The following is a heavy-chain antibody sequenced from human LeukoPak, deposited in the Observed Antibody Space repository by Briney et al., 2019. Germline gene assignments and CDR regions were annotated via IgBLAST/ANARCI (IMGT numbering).Heavy chain of an antibody. D-gene: IGHD1-14*01. CDR1: GRSIRNYY. V-gene: IGHV4-59*01. CDR2: IYYTGST. Sequence: SETLSLTCTVSGRSIRNYYWSWIRQPPRKGLEWIGYIYYTGSTNYNPSLKSRVTISTDPSKNQFSLTLSSVTAADTTVYYCARGTLNVTGPANNQYYMDVWGNGTTVTVSS. J-gene: IGHJ6*03. CDR3: ARGTLNVTGPANNQYYMDV.